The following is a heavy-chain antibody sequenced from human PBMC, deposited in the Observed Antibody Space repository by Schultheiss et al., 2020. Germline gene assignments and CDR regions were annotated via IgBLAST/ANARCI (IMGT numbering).Heavy chain of an antibody. Sequence: SETLSLTCAVYGGSFSGYYWSWIRQPPGKGLEWIGEINHSGSTNYNPSLKSRVTISVDTSKNQFSLKLSSVTAADTAVYYCARAHDFWSGYHFDYWGQGTLVTVSS. J-gene: IGHJ4*02. D-gene: IGHD3-3*01. V-gene: IGHV4-34*01. CDR1: GGSFSGYY. CDR3: ARAHDFWSGYHFDY. CDR2: INHSGST.